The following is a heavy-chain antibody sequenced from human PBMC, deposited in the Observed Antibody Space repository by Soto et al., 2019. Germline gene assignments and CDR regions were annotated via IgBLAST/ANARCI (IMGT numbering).Heavy chain of an antibody. V-gene: IGHV4-39*01. CDR2: LFYSGST. CDR1: GGSISSSSYY. CDR3: ARHGPAPDY. J-gene: IGHJ4*02. Sequence: QLQLQESGPGLVKPSETLSLTCTVSGGSISSSSYYWGWIRQPPGKGLEWIGSLFYSGSTYYNPSLKSRVTISVDTSKNQFSLNLSSVTAADTAVYYCARHGPAPDYWGQGTLVTVSS.